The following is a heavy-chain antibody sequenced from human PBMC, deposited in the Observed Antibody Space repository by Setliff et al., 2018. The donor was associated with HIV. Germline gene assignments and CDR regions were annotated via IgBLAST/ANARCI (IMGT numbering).Heavy chain of an antibody. CDR3: ARDHYGFNPAPADY. Sequence: GGSLRLSCAASGFSFSSYGMHWVRQAPGKGLEWVAFIRYDGSNEYYADSLKGRFTISRENSKNTLYLQMHRLRAEDTAMYYCARDHYGFNPAPADYWGQGTLVTVSS. V-gene: IGHV3-30*02. CDR1: GFSFSSYG. J-gene: IGHJ4*02. D-gene: IGHD3-10*01. CDR2: IRYDGSNE.